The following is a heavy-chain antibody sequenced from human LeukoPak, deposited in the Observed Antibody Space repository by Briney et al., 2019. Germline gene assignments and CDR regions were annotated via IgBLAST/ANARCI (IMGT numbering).Heavy chain of an antibody. CDR2: ISYDGSNK. D-gene: IGHD3-3*01. CDR3: ARDHYDFWSGYPPYYYYYYMDV. V-gene: IGHV3-30-3*01. J-gene: IGHJ6*03. Sequence: PGRSLRLSCAASGFTFSSYAMHWVRQAPGKGLEWVAVISYDGSNKYYADSVKGRFTISRDNSKNTLYLQMNSLRAEDTAVYYCARDHYDFWSGYPPYYYYYYMDVWGKGTTVTVSS. CDR1: GFTFSSYA.